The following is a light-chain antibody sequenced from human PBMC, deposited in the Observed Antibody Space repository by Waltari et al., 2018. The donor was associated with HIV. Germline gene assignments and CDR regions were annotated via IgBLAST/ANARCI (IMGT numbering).Light chain of an antibody. Sequence: DIQMTQSPSSLSASAGDRVTITCQASQDIRNYLNWFQQKPGKAPKFLIYDASNMETGVPSRFSGSESGTEFTFTISSLQPEDIATYYCQQYDDLPRTFGQGTKVEIK. CDR1: QDIRNY. V-gene: IGKV1-33*01. J-gene: IGKJ1*01. CDR2: DAS. CDR3: QQYDDLPRT.